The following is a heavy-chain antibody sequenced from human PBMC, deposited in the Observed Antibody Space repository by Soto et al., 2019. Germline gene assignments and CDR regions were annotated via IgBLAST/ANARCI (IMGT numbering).Heavy chain of an antibody. D-gene: IGHD2-15*01. CDR2: IYYSGLT. J-gene: IGHJ5*01. CDR1: CDSTSNYY. Sequence: SETLSLTCIISCDSTSNYYWSWIRQSPGKGLEWIGYIYYSGLTNYSPSLKSRVAISIDTSKNQFSLILSSVTAADTAVYYCVRTPTSPRRLDSWGQGTLVTVSS. V-gene: IGHV4-59*01. CDR3: VRTPTSPRRLDS.